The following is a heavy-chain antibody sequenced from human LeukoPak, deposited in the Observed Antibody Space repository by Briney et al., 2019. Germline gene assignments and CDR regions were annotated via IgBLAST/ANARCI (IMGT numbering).Heavy chain of an antibody. CDR2: IYHSGST. D-gene: IGHD1-26*01. CDR1: GYSISSGYY. V-gene: IGHV4-38-2*02. CDR3: ARLNTLIVGATDY. J-gene: IGHJ4*02. Sequence: SETLSLTCTVSGYSISSGYYWGWIRQPPGKGLEWIGSIYHSGSTYYNPSLKSRVTISVDTSKNQFSLKLSSATAADTAVYYCARLNTLIVGATDYWGQGTLVTVSS.